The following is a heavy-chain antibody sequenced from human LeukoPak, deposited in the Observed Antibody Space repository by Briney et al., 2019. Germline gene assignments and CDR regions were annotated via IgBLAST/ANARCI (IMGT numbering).Heavy chain of an antibody. V-gene: IGHV3-74*01. CDR3: ARGGRYAYFLDY. Sequence: GGSLRLSCAASGFTLSGYWIHWVRQAPGKGLVWVARINPDGSITSYAESVKGRFTISRDNAKNTVYVHMNSLRDEDTAVYYCARGGRYAYFLDYWGQGTLVTVSS. J-gene: IGHJ4*02. CDR1: GFTLSGYW. CDR2: INPDGSIT. D-gene: IGHD3-16*01.